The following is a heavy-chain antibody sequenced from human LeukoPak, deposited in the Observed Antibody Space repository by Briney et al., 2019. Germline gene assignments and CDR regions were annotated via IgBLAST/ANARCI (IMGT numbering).Heavy chain of an antibody. J-gene: IGHJ4*02. CDR1: GFTVSSNY. CDR3: ARVQWLVSYYFDY. CDR2: IYSGGST. V-gene: IGHV3-66*01. Sequence: GGSPRLSCAASGFTVSSNYMSWVRQAPGKGLEWVSVIYSGGSTYYADSVKGRFTISRDNSKNTLYLQMNSLRAEDTAVYYCARVQWLVSYYFDYWGQGTLVTVSS. D-gene: IGHD6-19*01.